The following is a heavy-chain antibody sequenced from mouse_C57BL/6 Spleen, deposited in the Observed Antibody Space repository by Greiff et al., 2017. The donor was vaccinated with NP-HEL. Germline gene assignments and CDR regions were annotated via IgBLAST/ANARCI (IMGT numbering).Heavy chain of an antibody. J-gene: IGHJ1*03. Sequence: QVQLQQPGAELVMPGASVKLSCKASGYTFTSYWMHWVKQRPGQGLEWIGEIDPSDSYTNYNQKFKGKSTLTVDKSSSTAFMQLSSLTSEDSAVYYCARIEYYYGSSSGWYFDVWGTGTTVTVSS. CDR3: ARIEYYYGSSSGWYFDV. V-gene: IGHV1-69*01. CDR2: IDPSDSYT. D-gene: IGHD1-1*01. CDR1: GYTFTSYW.